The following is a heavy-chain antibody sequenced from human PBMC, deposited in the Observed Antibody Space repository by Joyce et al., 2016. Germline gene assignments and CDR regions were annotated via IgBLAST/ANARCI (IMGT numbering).Heavy chain of an antibody. Sequence: QVQLQESGPGLVKPSQTLSLTCTVSGGSISSGPYYWSWFRQPAGKGLEWVGHIYTSGSTNYIPSLKSRVTIARGTSKNQFSRKLSSVTAADTAVYYCARDRGIGVSVAGTPHYYYYYMDVWGKGTTVTVSS. D-gene: IGHD6-19*01. V-gene: IGHV4-61*02. CDR2: IYTSGST. CDR1: GGSISSGPYY. CDR3: ARDRGIGVSVAGTPHYYYYYMDV. J-gene: IGHJ6*03.